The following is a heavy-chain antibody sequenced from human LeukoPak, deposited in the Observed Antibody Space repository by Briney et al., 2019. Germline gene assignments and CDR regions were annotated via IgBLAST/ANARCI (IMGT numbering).Heavy chain of an antibody. CDR3: AREHHDFWSGLYYFDY. V-gene: IGHV3-7*01. J-gene: IGHJ4*02. Sequence: EGSLRLSCAASGFTFSSYWMSWVRQAPGKGLEWVANIKQDGSEKYYVDSVKGRFTISRDNAKNSLYLQMNSLRAEDTAVYYCAREHHDFWSGLYYFDYWGQGTLVTVSS. CDR2: IKQDGSEK. D-gene: IGHD3-3*01. CDR1: GFTFSSYW.